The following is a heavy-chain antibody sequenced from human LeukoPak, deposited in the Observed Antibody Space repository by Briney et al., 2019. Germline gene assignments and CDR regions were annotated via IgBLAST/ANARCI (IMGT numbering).Heavy chain of an antibody. Sequence: SETLSLTCTVSGGSISSSSYYWGWIRQPPGKGLEWIGSIYYSGSTYYNPSLKSRVTISVDTSKNQFSLKLSSVTAADTAVYYCARVYYGSGSYHMDVWGKGTTVTVSS. CDR3: ARVYYGSGSYHMDV. D-gene: IGHD3-10*01. CDR2: IYYSGST. V-gene: IGHV4-39*07. J-gene: IGHJ6*03. CDR1: GGSISSSSYY.